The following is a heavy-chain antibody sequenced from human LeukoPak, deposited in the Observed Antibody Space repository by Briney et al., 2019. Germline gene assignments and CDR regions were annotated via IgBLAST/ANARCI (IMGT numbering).Heavy chain of an antibody. CDR3: ARSPRGRGRPRYYYGMDV. CDR2: ISGSGGST. V-gene: IGHV3-23*01. Sequence: GASLRLSCAASGFTFSSYAMSWVRQAPGKGLEWVSAISGSGGSTYYADSVKGRFTISRDNSKNTLYLQMNSLRAEDTAVYYCARSPRGRGRPRYYYGMDVWGQGTTVTVSS. CDR1: GFTFSSYA. D-gene: IGHD2-15*01. J-gene: IGHJ6*02.